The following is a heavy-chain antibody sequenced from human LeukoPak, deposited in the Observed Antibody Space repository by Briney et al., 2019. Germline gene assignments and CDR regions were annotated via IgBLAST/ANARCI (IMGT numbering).Heavy chain of an antibody. CDR2: INHSGST. V-gene: IGHV4-34*01. CDR3: ARGRFWNDY. Sequence: SETLSLTCAVYGGSFSGYYSSWIRQPPGKGLEWIGEINHSGSTNYNPSLKSRVTISVDTSKNQFSLKLSSVTAADTAVYYCARGRFWNDYWCQGTLVTVSS. D-gene: IGHD1-1*01. CDR1: GGSFSGYY. J-gene: IGHJ4*02.